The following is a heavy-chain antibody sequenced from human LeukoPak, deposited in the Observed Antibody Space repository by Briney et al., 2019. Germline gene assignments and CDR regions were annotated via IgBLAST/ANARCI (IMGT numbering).Heavy chain of an antibody. V-gene: IGHV1-2*04. CDR3: ARERPVVGYCSSTSCPRWFDP. D-gene: IGHD2-2*01. CDR1: GYTFTGYY. Sequence: ASVKVSCKASGYTFTGYYMHWVRQAPGQGLEGMGWINPNSGGTNYAQKFQGWVTMTRDTSISTAYMELSRLRSDDTAVYYCARERPVVGYCSSTSCPRWFDPWGQGTLVTVSS. J-gene: IGHJ5*02. CDR2: INPNSGGT.